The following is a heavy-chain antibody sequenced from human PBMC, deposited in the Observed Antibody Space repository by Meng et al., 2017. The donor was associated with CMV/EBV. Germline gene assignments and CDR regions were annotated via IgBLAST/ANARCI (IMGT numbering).Heavy chain of an antibody. CDR1: GGSISSYY. CDR2: IYYSGST. Sequence: GSLRLSCTVSGGSISSYYWSWIRQPPGKGLEWIGYIYYSGSTNYNPSLKSRVTISVDTSKNQFSLKLSRLRSDDTAVYYCARDSGDYTLRPLWEDYGMDVWGQGTTVTVSS. J-gene: IGHJ6*02. CDR3: ARDSGDYTLRPLWEDYGMDV. V-gene: IGHV4-59*01. D-gene: IGHD4-17*01.